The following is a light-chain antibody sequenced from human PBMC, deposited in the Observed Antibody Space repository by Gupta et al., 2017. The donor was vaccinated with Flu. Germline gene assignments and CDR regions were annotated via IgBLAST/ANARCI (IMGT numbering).Light chain of an antibody. CDR3: QTWDSSTVM. CDR2: QDI. CDR1: SLGNKY. V-gene: IGLV3-1*01. Sequence: SSELTQPPSVSVSPGQTASITCSGDSLGNKYVSWYQQKSGQSPVLVIYQDIKRPSEIPERFSGSNSGDTATLTISGTQAVDEADYCCQTWDSSTVMFGGGTKLTVL. J-gene: IGLJ3*02.